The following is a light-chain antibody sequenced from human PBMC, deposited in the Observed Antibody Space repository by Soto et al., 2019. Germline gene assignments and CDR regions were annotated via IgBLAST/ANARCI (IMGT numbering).Light chain of an antibody. J-gene: IGKJ2*01. CDR1: QDFSNY. Sequence: DVQMTQSPFSLSQSVGDRVTITCQASQDFSNYLNWYQQKPGKAPKLLIYDASNLETGVPSRFSGSGSGTDFTFTISSLQPEDIASYYCQQYDNRPYTFGQGTKLEIK. CDR2: DAS. CDR3: QQYDNRPYT. V-gene: IGKV1-33*01.